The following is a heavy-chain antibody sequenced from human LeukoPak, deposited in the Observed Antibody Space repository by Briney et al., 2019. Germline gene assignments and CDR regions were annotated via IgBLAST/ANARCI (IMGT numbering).Heavy chain of an antibody. CDR1: GYTFTSYD. J-gene: IGHJ6*03. CDR2: MNPNSGNT. D-gene: IGHD6-13*01. Sequence: ASVKVSCKASGYTFTSYDTSWVRQATGQGLEWMGWMNPNSGNTGYAQKFQGRVTMTRNTSISTAYMELSSLRSEDTAVYYCARGGIRQQLVRSLYYYYYYMDVWGKGTTVTVSS. CDR3: ARGGIRQQLVRSLYYYYYYMDV. V-gene: IGHV1-8*01.